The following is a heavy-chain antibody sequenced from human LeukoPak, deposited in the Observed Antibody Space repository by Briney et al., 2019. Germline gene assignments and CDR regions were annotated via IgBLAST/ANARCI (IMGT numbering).Heavy chain of an antibody. CDR2: IIPIFGTP. D-gene: IGHD5-18*01. J-gene: IGHJ4*02. CDR1: GCTFTTYS. CDR3: VRREFQLGYSSGPDLYYFYS. Sequence: ASVKVSCKASGCTFTTYSLSWVRQAPGQGLECLGGIIPIFGTPIYAQRFQGRVTITADDSTRTAYMELRSLRFDDMAVYYCVRREFQLGYSSGPDLYYFYSWGEGTLVTVSS. V-gene: IGHV1-69*13.